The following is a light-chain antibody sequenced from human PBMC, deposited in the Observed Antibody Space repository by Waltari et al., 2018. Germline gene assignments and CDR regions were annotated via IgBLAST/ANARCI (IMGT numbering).Light chain of an antibody. J-gene: IGKJ1*01. CDR3: HYYGITPGA. CDR2: GAS. Sequence: VLTQSPGILSVSPGGRATLSCRASQTVSIFLAWYQQKPGQPPRLIMYGASKRATGVPDRFSGSASGTDFTLTISRLEPEDFAVYHCHYYGITPGAFGQGTKVEIK. CDR1: QTVSIF. V-gene: IGKV3-20*01.